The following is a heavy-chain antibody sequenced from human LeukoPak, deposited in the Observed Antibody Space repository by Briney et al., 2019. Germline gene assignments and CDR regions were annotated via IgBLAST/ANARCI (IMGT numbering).Heavy chain of an antibody. D-gene: IGHD5-18*01. CDR1: GFTFSSYS. CDR3: ARDRAVGYSYGDS. J-gene: IGHJ4*02. Sequence: PGGSLRLSCAASGFTFSSYSMNWVRQAPGKGLEGVAYISSSSRTIYYADSVKGRFTISRDNAKNSLYLQMNSLRAEDTAVYYCARDRAVGYSYGDSWGQGTLVTVSS. CDR2: ISSSSRTI. V-gene: IGHV3-48*01.